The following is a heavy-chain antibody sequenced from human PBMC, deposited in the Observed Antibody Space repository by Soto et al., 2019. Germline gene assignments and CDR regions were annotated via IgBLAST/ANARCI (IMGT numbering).Heavy chain of an antibody. J-gene: IGHJ6*02. V-gene: IGHV1-18*01. CDR2: ISAYNGNT. Sequence: QVQLVQSGAEVKKPGASVKVSCKASGYTFTSYGISWVRQAPGHGLEWMGWISAYNGNTNYAQKLQGRVTMTTDTSTSTAYMELRSLRSDDTAVYYCARDSRYYDSSGYPPPGDYYYGMDVWGQGTTVTVSS. CDR3: ARDSRYYDSSGYPPPGDYYYGMDV. D-gene: IGHD3-22*01. CDR1: GYTFTSYG.